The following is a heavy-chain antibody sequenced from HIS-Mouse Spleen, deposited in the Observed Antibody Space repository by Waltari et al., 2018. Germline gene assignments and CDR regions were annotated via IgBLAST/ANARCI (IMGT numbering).Heavy chain of an antibody. Sequence: QVQLVESGGGVVQPGRSVRLSCPASGFTFSSYAMHWVRQAPGKGLEWVAVISYDGSNKYYADSVKGRFTISRDNSKNTLYLQMNSLRAEDTAVYYCARGFVDTAMVDYWGQGTLVTVSS. D-gene: IGHD5-18*01. CDR3: ARGFVDTAMVDY. J-gene: IGHJ4*02. CDR1: GFTFSSYA. CDR2: ISYDGSNK. V-gene: IGHV3-30-3*01.